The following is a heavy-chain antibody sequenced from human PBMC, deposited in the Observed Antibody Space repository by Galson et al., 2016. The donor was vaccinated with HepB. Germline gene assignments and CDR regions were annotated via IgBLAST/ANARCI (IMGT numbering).Heavy chain of an antibody. CDR2: ISSSGRSI. Sequence: SLRLSCAASGYAFRNYIMNWVRQSPGKGLEWVTSISSSGRSIYYADSVKGRFTISRDKTKSSLYLQMNSLRADDTAVYYCARAPTMITFGGLIVGDLDYWGQGTLVTVSS. CDR1: GYAFRNYI. V-gene: IGHV3-21*01. D-gene: IGHD3-16*02. J-gene: IGHJ4*02. CDR3: ARAPTMITFGGLIVGDLDY.